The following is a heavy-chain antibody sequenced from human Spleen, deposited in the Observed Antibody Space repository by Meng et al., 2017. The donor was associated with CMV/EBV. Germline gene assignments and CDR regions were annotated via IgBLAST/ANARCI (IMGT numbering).Heavy chain of an antibody. D-gene: IGHD3-10*01. CDR3: ARVDYYGSGSFNWFDP. CDR2: IYTSGST. J-gene: IGHJ5*02. CDR1: GGSISSGSYY. Sequence: QVQLQQWGAGLLKPSQTLSLTCTVSGGSISSGSYYWSWIRQPAGKGLEWIGRIYTSGSTNYNPSLKSRVTISVDTSKNQFSLKLSSVTAADTAVYYCARVDYYGSGSFNWFDPWGQGTLVTVSS. V-gene: IGHV4-61*02.